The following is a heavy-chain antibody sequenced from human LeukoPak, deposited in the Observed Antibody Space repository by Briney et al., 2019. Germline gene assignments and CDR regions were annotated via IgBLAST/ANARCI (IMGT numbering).Heavy chain of an antibody. V-gene: IGHV3-30*18. D-gene: IGHD5-18*01. CDR2: ISYDGSNK. J-gene: IGHJ4*02. CDR1: GFTFSSYG. CDR3: AKSGYSYGSCFDY. Sequence: GRSLRLSCAASGFTFSSYGMHWVRQAPGKGLEWVAVISYDGSNKYYADSVKGRFTISRDNSKNTLYLQMNSLRAEDTAVYYCAKSGYSYGSCFDYWGQGTLVTVSS.